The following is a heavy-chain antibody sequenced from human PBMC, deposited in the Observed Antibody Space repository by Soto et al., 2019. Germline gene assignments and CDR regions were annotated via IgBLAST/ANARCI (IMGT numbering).Heavy chain of an antibody. CDR2: INPNSGGT. CDR3: AKTYYDFWSGSHLSSHFDY. J-gene: IGHJ4*02. CDR1: GYTFTGYY. Sequence: ASVKVSCKASGYTFTGYYMHWVRQAPGQGLEWMGWINPNSGGTNYAQKFQGRVTMTRDTSISTAYMELSRLRSDDTAVYYCAKTYYDFWSGSHLSSHFDYWGQGTLVTVSS. D-gene: IGHD3-3*01. V-gene: IGHV1-2*02.